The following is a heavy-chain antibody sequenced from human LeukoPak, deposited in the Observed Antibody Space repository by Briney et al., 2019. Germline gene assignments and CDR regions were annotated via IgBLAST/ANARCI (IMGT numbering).Heavy chain of an antibody. CDR3: AREDIYCSSTSCPGNWFDP. J-gene: IGHJ5*02. CDR1: GGSISSGDYY. D-gene: IGHD2-2*01. Sequence: SETLSLTCTVSGGSISSGDYYWSWIRQPPGKGLEWIGHIYYSGSTYYNPSLKSRVTISVDTSKNQFSLKLSSVTAADTAVYYCAREDIYCSSTSCPGNWFDPWGQGTLVTVSS. V-gene: IGHV4-30-4*08. CDR2: IYYSGST.